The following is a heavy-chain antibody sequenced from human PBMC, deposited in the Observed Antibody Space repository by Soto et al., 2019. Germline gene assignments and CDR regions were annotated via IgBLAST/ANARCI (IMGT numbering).Heavy chain of an antibody. CDR1: GFSFGSYA. V-gene: IGHV3-23*01. Sequence: GGSLRLSCAASGFSFGSYALSWVRQAPGKGLEWVSTISGSDGKTFYADSVKGRFSISRDTSQSTLYLQMNSLRADDTAINCCERWSYLDYWGQGTRVTVSS. CDR2: ISGSDGKT. CDR3: ERWSYLDY. D-gene: IGHD3-3*01. J-gene: IGHJ4*02.